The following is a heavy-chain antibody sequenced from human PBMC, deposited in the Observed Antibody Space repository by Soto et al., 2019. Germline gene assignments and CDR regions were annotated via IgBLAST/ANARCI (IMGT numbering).Heavy chain of an antibody. CDR2: IGAAGDT. CDR1: GFTFNNYD. CDR3: ARDSGYDLTQPGMDV. D-gene: IGHD5-12*01. J-gene: IGHJ6*02. Sequence: GGSLRLSCAASGFTFNNYDIHWVRQATGKGLEWVAVIGAAGDTHYPGSVKGRFTISRENGKNSVYLQMNSLRAGDTAIYYCARDSGYDLTQPGMDVWGQGTTVTVSS. V-gene: IGHV3-13*01.